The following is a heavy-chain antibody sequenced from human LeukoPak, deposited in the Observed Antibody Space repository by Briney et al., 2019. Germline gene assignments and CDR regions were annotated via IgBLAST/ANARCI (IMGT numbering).Heavy chain of an antibody. CDR3: ARSYGGNSGRYFDY. D-gene: IGHD4-23*01. CDR1: GGSTSSSNW. J-gene: IGHJ4*02. Sequence: SETLSLTCVVSGGSTSSSNWWSWVRQPPGKGLEWIGEIYHSGTTTYNPSLKSRVTISIDKSKNQFSLKLTSVTAADTAVYYCARSYGGNSGRYFDYWGQGTLVTVSS. V-gene: IGHV4-4*02. CDR2: IYHSGTT.